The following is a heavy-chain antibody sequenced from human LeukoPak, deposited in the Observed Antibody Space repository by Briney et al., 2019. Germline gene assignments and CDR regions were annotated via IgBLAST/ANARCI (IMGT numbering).Heavy chain of an antibody. CDR1: GFTFSSYA. J-gene: IGHJ6*03. Sequence: GGSLRLSCAASGFTFSSYAMSWVRPAPGKGLEWVSAFRGSGGRTYYADSVKGRFTISRDNSKSTLYLQMNSLRAEDTAVYYCAKGHTTTFGVVIRNYYYMDVWGKGTTVTVS. CDR2: FRGSGGRT. V-gene: IGHV3-23*01. D-gene: IGHD3-3*01. CDR3: AKGHTTTFGVVIRNYYYMDV.